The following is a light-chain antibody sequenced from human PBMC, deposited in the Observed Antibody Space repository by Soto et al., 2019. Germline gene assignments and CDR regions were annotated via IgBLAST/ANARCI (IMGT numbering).Light chain of an antibody. CDR3: SSYAGSNNRVV. Sequence: QSALTQPPSASGSPGQSVTISCTGTSSEVGGYNYVSWYQQHPGKAPKLMIYEVSKRPSGVPDRFSGSKSGNTASLTVSGLQAEDEADYYCSSYAGSNNRVVFGGGTKLTVL. V-gene: IGLV2-8*01. CDR2: EVS. J-gene: IGLJ2*01. CDR1: SSEVGGYNY.